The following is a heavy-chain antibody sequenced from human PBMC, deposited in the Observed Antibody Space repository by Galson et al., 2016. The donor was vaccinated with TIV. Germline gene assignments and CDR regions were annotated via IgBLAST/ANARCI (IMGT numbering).Heavy chain of an antibody. D-gene: IGHD2-2*01. CDR3: ESERILLSAAVPRPNWFDP. J-gene: IGHJ5*02. Sequence: SLRLSCAAFGFDFSGYYMSWVRQAPGKGLEWISYIGSSGSPIVYADSVKGRFTISRDNAKNSVYLQMNSLRVEDTAVYYCESERILLSAAVPRPNWFDPWGQGTLVTVS. CDR2: IGSSGSPI. V-gene: IGHV3-11*01. CDR1: GFDFSGYY.